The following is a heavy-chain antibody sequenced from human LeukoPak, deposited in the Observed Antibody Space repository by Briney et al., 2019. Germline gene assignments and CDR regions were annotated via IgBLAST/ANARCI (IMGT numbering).Heavy chain of an antibody. V-gene: IGHV3-20*04. D-gene: IGHD3-22*01. CDR1: GFTFDDYG. Sequence: RPGGSLRLSCAASGFTFDDYGMSWVRQAPGKGLEWVSGINWNGGSTGYADSVKGRFTISRDNAKNSLYLQMNSLRAEDTALYYCARTARGGGLRRITMIVVDPTAAFDIWGQGTMVTVSS. J-gene: IGHJ3*02. CDR2: INWNGGST. CDR3: ARTARGGGLRRITMIVVDPTAAFDI.